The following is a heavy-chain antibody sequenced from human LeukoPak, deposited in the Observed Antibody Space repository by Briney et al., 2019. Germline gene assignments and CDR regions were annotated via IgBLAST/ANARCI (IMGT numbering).Heavy chain of an antibody. D-gene: IGHD4-17*01. CDR3: ARGASGVYTVTTSWFDH. V-gene: IGHV1-2*02. Sequence: GASVKVSCKASGYTFTGYYMHWVRQAPGQGLEWMGWINPNSGGTNYAQKFQGRVTMTRDTSISTAYMELSSLRSDDTAVYYCARGASGVYTVTTSWFDHWGQGTLVTVSS. CDR1: GYTFTGYY. CDR2: INPNSGGT. J-gene: IGHJ5*02.